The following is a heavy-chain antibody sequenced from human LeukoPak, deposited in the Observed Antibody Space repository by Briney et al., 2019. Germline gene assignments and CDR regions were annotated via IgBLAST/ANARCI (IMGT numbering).Heavy chain of an antibody. CDR3: ARERIYYDSSGYPVGYMDV. J-gene: IGHJ6*03. D-gene: IGHD3-22*01. CDR1: GFTFSSYA. CDR2: ISSSGSTI. Sequence: PGGSLRLSCAASGFTFSSYAMSWVRQAPGKGLEWVSYISSSGSTIYYADSVKGRFTISRDNAKNSLYLQMNSLRAEDTAVYYCARERIYYDSSGYPVGYMDVWGKGTTVTVSS. V-gene: IGHV3-48*03.